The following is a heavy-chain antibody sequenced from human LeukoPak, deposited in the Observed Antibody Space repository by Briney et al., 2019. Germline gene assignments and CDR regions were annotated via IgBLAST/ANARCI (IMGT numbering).Heavy chain of an antibody. Sequence: ASVKVSCKASGYTFTGYYMHWVRQAPGQGLEWMGWINPNSGGTNYAQKFQGRVTMTRDTSISTAYMELSRLRSDDTAVYYCARDPTGSGSYYWGYYYYMDVWGKGTTVTVSS. V-gene: IGHV1-2*02. D-gene: IGHD3-10*01. CDR2: INPNSGGT. J-gene: IGHJ6*03. CDR1: GYTFTGYY. CDR3: ARDPTGSGSYYWGYYYYMDV.